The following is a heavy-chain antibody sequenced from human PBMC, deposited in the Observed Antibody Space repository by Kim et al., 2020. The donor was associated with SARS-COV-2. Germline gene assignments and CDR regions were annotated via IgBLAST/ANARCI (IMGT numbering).Heavy chain of an antibody. V-gene: IGHV3-11*01. D-gene: IGHD2-2*01. J-gene: IGHJ4*02. Sequence: GGSLRLSCAASGLTFSDYYMSWIRQAPRKGLEFVSFISSTGMATYYADSVKGRFTISRDNTNNSLYLQMNSLRAEDTAVYYCARESRGVVVTGPAYWGQGTLVTVSS. CDR2: ISSTGMAT. CDR3: ARESRGVVVTGPAY. CDR1: GLTFSDYY.